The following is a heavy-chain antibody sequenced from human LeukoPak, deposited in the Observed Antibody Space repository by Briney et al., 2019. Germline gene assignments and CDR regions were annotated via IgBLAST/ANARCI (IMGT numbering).Heavy chain of an antibody. CDR1: GGSISSGGYS. CDR2: IYYSGST. V-gene: IGHV4-30-4*07. J-gene: IGHJ6*03. Sequence: SETLSLTCAVSGGSISSGGYSWSWIRQPPGKGLEWIGYIYYSGSTYYNPSLKSRVTISVDTSKNQFSLKLSSVTAADTAVYYCARGGTAGAYYDILTGPAHYYYYYMDVWGKGTTVTVSS. CDR3: ARGGTAGAYYDILTGPAHYYYYYMDV. D-gene: IGHD3-9*01.